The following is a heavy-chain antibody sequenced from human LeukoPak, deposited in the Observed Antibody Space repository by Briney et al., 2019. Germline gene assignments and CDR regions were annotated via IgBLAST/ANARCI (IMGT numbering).Heavy chain of an antibody. CDR1: GYTFTGYY. CDR2: INSLSGVT. CDR3: ARDNSDDFDI. J-gene: IGHJ3*02. D-gene: IGHD4-23*01. Sequence: ASVKVSCKASGYTFTGYYMHWLRQAPGQGLEWMGWINSLSGVTNYAQKFQGRVIMTRDTSFSTAYMELSRLTPDDTATYYCARDNSDDFDIWGQGTMVTVSS. V-gene: IGHV1-2*02.